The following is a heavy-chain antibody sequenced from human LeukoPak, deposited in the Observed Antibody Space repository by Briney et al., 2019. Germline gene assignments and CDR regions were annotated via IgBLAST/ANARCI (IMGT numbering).Heavy chain of an antibody. V-gene: IGHV1-2*04. CDR1: GYIFTGYY. J-gene: IGHJ4*02. CDR3: ARDQVGKVSSGPHLKGV. D-gene: IGHD2-15*01. CDR2: INPNSGGT. Sequence: ASVKVSCKASGYIFTGYYMHWVRQAPGQGLEWMGWINPNSGGTNCAQMFQGWVTMTRDTSISTAYMELSRLRSDDTAVYNCARDQVGKVSSGPHLKGVWGQGTLVTVSS.